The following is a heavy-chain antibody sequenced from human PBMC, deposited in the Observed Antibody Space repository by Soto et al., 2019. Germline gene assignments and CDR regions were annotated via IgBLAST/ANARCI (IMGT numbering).Heavy chain of an antibody. D-gene: IGHD3-10*01. CDR3: AKGGGDY. CDR1: GFTFSSYT. Sequence: EVQLLESGGGLVQPGGSLRLSCAASGFTFSSYTMSWVRQGPGKGLEWVSGISSSGGSTVYADSVKGRFTISRDNFRTTLDRQMHRRRAEGTAVYYCAKGGGDYWGQGTPVTGSS. CDR2: ISSSGGST. V-gene: IGHV3-23*01. J-gene: IGHJ4*02.